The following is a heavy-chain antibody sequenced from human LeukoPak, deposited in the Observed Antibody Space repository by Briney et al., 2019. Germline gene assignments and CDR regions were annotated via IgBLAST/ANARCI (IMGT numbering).Heavy chain of an antibody. J-gene: IGHJ4*02. CDR1: GFTFSSYS. CDR3: AIDMMGGAGTVY. D-gene: IGHD6-13*01. V-gene: IGHV3-21*01. CDR2: ISSSSSYI. Sequence: GGSLRLSCAASGFTFSSYSMNWVRQARGKGLEWVSSISSSSSYIYYADSVKGRFTISRDNAKNSLYLQMNSLRAEDTAVYYCAIDMMGGAGTVYWGQGTLVTVSS.